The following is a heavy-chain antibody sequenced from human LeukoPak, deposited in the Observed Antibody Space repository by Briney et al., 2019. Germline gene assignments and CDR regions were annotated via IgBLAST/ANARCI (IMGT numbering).Heavy chain of an antibody. J-gene: IGHJ4*02. D-gene: IGHD4-17*01. CDR2: IYYTGST. CDR1: GGSISSYY. V-gene: IGHV4-59*01. Sequence: SETLSLTCTVSGGSISSYYWSWIRQPPGRGLEYIGYIYYTGSTNYNPSLKSRVTISLDTSKNQFSLKLSSVTAADTAVYYCARDSGYGDPFTNWGQGTLVTVSS. CDR3: ARDSGYGDPFTN.